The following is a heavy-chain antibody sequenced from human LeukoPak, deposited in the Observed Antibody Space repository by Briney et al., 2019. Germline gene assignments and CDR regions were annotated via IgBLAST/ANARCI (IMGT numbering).Heavy chain of an antibody. CDR3: ARGPTTVTRAFDY. CDR2: IYTSGST. CDR1: GGSISIYY. V-gene: IGHV4-4*07. Sequence: SETLSLTCTVSGGSISIYYWSWIRQPAGKGLEWIRHIYTSGSTNYNPSLKSRVTMSVDTSKNQFSLKLSSVTAADTAVYSCARGPTTVTRAFDYWGQGTLVTVSS. D-gene: IGHD4-17*01. J-gene: IGHJ4*02.